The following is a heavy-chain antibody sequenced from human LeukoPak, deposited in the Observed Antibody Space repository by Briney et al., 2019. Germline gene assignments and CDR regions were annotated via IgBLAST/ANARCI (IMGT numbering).Heavy chain of an antibody. V-gene: IGHV3-30-3*01. CDR3: ARDILLSYYFDY. D-gene: IGHD2/OR15-2a*01. J-gene: IGHJ4*02. CDR1: GFTFRSYA. CDR2: ISYDGSNK. Sequence: GRSLRLSCAASGFTFRSYAMHWVRQAPGKALEWVAVISYDGSNKYYADSVKGRFTISRDNSKNTLYLQMNSLRAEDTAVYYCARDILLSYYFDYWGQGTLVTVSS.